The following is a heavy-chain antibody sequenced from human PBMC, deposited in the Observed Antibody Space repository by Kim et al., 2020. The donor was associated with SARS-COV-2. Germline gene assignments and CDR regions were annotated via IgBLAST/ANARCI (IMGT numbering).Heavy chain of an antibody. J-gene: IGHJ6*02. Sequence: SETLSLTCAVYGGSFSGYYWSWIRQPPGKGLEWIGEINHSGSTNYNPSLKSRVTISVDTSKNQFSLKLSSVTAADTAVYYCAGTMVRGVIITYYGMDVWGQGTTVTVSS. D-gene: IGHD3-10*01. CDR3: AGTMVRGVIITYYGMDV. CDR2: INHSGST. V-gene: IGHV4-34*01. CDR1: GGSFSGYY.